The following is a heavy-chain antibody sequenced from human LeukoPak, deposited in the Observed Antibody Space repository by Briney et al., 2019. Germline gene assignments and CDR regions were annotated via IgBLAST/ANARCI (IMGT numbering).Heavy chain of an antibody. Sequence: SETLSLTCTVSGGSVSSGSYYWSWLRQPPGKGLEWIGYIYYSGSTNYNPSLKSRVTISVDTSKNQFSLKLSSVTAADTAVYYCARDSYYGSGSYYFDYWGQGTLVTVSS. D-gene: IGHD3-10*01. J-gene: IGHJ4*02. CDR1: GGSVSSGSYY. V-gene: IGHV4-61*01. CDR3: ARDSYYGSGSYYFDY. CDR2: IYYSGST.